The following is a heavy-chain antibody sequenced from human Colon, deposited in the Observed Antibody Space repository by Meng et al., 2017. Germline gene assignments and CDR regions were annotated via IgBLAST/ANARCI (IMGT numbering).Heavy chain of an antibody. J-gene: IGHJ4*02. D-gene: IGHD3-9*01. Sequence: SETLSLTCTVSGASISSYYWSWIRQPPGKGLEWIGYIYHTGSTNYNPSLQSRVTISVDTSKNQVPLKLSSVTAADTAVYYCARGLTGYFAHTDYWGQGTLVTVSS. CDR1: GASISSYY. V-gene: IGHV4-59*01. CDR2: IYHTGST. CDR3: ARGLTGYFAHTDY.